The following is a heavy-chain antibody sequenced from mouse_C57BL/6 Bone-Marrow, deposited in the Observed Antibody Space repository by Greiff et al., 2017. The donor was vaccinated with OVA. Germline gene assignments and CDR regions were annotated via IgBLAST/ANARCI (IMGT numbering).Heavy chain of an antibody. Sequence: EVKVEESGGGLVQPGGSLKLSCAASGFTFSDYGMAWVRQAPRKGPEWVAFISNLAYSIYYADTVTGRFAISRENAKNTLYLEMSSLRSEDTAMYYWARQDDSNYEFYAMDYWGQGTSVTVSS. CDR1: GFTFSDYG. V-gene: IGHV5-15*04. D-gene: IGHD2-5*01. CDR3: ARQDDSNYEFYAMDY. J-gene: IGHJ4*01. CDR2: ISNLAYSI.